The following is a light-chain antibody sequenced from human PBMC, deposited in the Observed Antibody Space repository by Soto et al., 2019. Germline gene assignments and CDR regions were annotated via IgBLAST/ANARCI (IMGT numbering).Light chain of an antibody. CDR1: QSVSSTY. Sequence: EIVLTQSPGTLSLSPAERATLSCRASQSVSSTYLAWYQQKPGQAPRLLIYGASNRATGIPDRFSGSGSGTDFTHTISRLEPEDFAVYYCQQYGSSPRTFGQGTKVEIK. CDR2: GAS. J-gene: IGKJ1*01. V-gene: IGKV3-20*01. CDR3: QQYGSSPRT.